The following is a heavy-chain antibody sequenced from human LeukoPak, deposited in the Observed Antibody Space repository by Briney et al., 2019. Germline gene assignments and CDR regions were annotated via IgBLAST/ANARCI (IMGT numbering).Heavy chain of an antibody. Sequence: SETLSLTCTVSGGSSSSSSYYWGWIRQPPGKGLEWIGSIYYSGSTYYNPSLKSRVTISVDTSKNQFSLKLSSVTAADTAVYYCARRAPNGRGFDYWGQGTLVTVSS. J-gene: IGHJ4*02. CDR3: ARRAPNGRGFDY. V-gene: IGHV4-39*01. CDR1: GGSSSSSSYY. CDR2: IYYSGST.